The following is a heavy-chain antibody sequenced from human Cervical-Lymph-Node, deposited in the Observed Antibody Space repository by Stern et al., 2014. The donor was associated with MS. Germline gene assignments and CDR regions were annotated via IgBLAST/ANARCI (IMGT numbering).Heavy chain of an antibody. Sequence: QVQLQESGPGLVKPSETLSLTCRVSGYSIDSGFYWDWIRQPPGKGLEWXGTIYRSGSIYHNPSLKSRVTISVDTSLHEFSLKVTSVTAVDTAVYYCARRGGTIATFHAYYFYGLDVWGQGTTVTVSS. CDR1: GYSIDSGFY. CDR3: ARRGGTIATFHAYYFYGLDV. D-gene: IGHD2-21*01. V-gene: IGHV4-38-2*02. J-gene: IGHJ6*02. CDR2: IYRSGSI.